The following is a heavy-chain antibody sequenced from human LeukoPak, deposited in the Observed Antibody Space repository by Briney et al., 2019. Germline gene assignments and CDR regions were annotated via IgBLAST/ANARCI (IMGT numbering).Heavy chain of an antibody. V-gene: IGHV3-66*01. CDR3: AREKTAYSSGWLALFDN. Sequence: GGSLRLSCAASGFTVSSNYMSWVRQAPGKGLEWVSVIYSGGTTYYADSVKGRFTISRDNSKNTLYLQMNSLRPEDTAVYYCAREKTAYSSGWLALFDNWGQGTLVTVSS. CDR1: GFTVSSNY. CDR2: IYSGGTT. J-gene: IGHJ4*02. D-gene: IGHD6-19*01.